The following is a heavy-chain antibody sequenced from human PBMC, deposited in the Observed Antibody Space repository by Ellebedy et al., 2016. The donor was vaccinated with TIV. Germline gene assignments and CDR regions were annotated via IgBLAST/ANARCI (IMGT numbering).Heavy chain of an antibody. CDR3: ARDQAGSGWSRSGMDV. CDR2: IRYDGSNK. Sequence: PGGSLRLSCAASGFTFSSYGIHWVRQAPGKGLEWVAFIRYDGSNKYYADSVKGRFTISRDNAKNSLYLQMNSLRAEDTAVYYCARDQAGSGWSRSGMDVWGQGTTVTVSS. D-gene: IGHD6-19*01. CDR1: GFTFSSYG. J-gene: IGHJ6*02. V-gene: IGHV3-30*02.